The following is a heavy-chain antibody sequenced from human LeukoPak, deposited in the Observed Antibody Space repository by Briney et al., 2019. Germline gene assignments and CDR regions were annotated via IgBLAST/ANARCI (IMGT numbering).Heavy chain of an antibody. CDR1: GGSFSSYY. CDR3: ARERGVVVPESVPYYYYYYMDV. D-gene: IGHD2-2*01. V-gene: IGHV4-59*01. Sequence: PSETLSLTCAVYGGSFSSYYWSWIRQPPGKGLEWIGYIYYSGSTNYNPSLKSRVTISVDTSKNQFSLKLSSVTAADTAVYYCARERGVVVPESVPYYYYYYMDVWGKGTTVTVSS. CDR2: IYYSGST. J-gene: IGHJ6*03.